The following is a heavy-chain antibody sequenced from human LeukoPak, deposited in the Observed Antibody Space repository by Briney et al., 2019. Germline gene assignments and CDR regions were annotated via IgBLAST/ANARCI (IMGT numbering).Heavy chain of an antibody. J-gene: IGHJ6*03. CDR1: GFPFSSYS. CDR3: ARGYSSSGMDV. Sequence: PGGSLRLSCPSTGFPFSSYSMNWFRHAPGQCMEWVSYISSSSSTIYYAESVEGRFTISRDNAKNSLYLQMNSLRAEDTAVCYCARGYSSSGMDVWGKGTTVTVSS. V-gene: IGHV3-48*04. D-gene: IGHD6-6*01. CDR2: ISSSSSTI.